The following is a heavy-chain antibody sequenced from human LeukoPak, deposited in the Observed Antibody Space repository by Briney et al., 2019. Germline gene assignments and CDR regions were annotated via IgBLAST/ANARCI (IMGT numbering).Heavy chain of an antibody. CDR2: IYYSGST. V-gene: IGHV4-39*02. CDR3: ARESLGSVDPRRHSTTVSQDV. CDR1: GGSISSGSYY. J-gene: IGHJ6*04. D-gene: IGHD4-17*01. Sequence: SETLSLTCTVSGGSISSGSYYWGWIRQPPGKGLEWIGSIYYSGSTYYNPSLKSRVTISVDTSKNQFSLKLSSVTAADTAVYYCARESLGSVDPRRHSTTVSQDVWGKGTTVTISS.